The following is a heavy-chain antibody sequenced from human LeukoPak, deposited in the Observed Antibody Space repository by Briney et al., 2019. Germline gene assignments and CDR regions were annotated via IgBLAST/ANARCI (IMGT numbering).Heavy chain of an antibody. CDR1: GFTFSSHW. Sequence: GGSLRLSCAASGFTFSSHWMHYIRQAPGKGLVWVSLISSDGSITTYADSVKGRFTISRDNAKNTLYLQMNRLRAEDTAVYYCARDNRNYMFDYWGQGILVTVSS. CDR2: ISSDGSIT. V-gene: IGHV3-74*01. J-gene: IGHJ4*02. CDR3: ARDNRNYMFDY. D-gene: IGHD5-24*01.